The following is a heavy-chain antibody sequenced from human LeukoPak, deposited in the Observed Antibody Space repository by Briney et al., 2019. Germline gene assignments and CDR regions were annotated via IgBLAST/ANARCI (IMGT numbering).Heavy chain of an antibody. CDR2: ISIGGDTI. V-gene: IGHV3-48*03. J-gene: IGHJ4*02. Sequence: GRSLRLSCEASGFTFSSYEMSWVRQAPGKGLEWVSYISIGGDTIHYADSVKGRFTISRDNAKKSLYLQMNSLRAEDTAVYYCARPLGYSGSGSYYAYWGQGTLVTVSA. CDR1: GFTFSSYE. D-gene: IGHD3-10*01. CDR3: ARPLGYSGSGSYYAY.